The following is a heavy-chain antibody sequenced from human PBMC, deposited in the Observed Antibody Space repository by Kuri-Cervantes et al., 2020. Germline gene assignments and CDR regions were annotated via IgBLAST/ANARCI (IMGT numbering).Heavy chain of an antibody. CDR1: RYTFTGYY. Sequence: ASVKVSCKASRYTFTGYYMHWVRQAPGQGLEWMGWINPNSGGTSYAQKFQGRVTMARDTSISTAYMELSGLRSDDTAMYYCARATQSYSSGWYKDLDYWGQGTLVTVSS. CDR3: ARATQSYSSGWYKDLDY. D-gene: IGHD6-19*01. V-gene: IGHV1-2*02. CDR2: INPNSGGT. J-gene: IGHJ4*02.